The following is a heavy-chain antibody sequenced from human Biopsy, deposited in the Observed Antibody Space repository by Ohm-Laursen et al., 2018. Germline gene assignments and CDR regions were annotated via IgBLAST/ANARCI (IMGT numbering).Heavy chain of an antibody. J-gene: IGHJ3*01. CDR2: TYKGGNT. CDR3: ARDDDGRYLGDTFDL. Sequence: GTLSLTCTVSGASITSYYWSWIRQPAGKGLEWIGHTYKGGNTNHNPSLKSRVSMSVDTSKNQLSLTLRSVTAADTAVYYCARDDDGRYLGDTFDLWGQGRMVTVSS. V-gene: IGHV4-4*07. CDR1: GASITSYY. D-gene: IGHD1-26*01.